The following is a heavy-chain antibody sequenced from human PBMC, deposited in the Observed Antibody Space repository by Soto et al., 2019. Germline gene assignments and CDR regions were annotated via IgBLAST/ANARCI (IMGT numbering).Heavy chain of an antibody. D-gene: IGHD6-19*01. J-gene: IGHJ4*02. V-gene: IGHV1-8*01. Sequence: GASVKFSCKASGYTFTSYDINWVRQATGQVLECMVWMNPNSGNTGXXXKFQGRVXXTRNTSISTAXMELSXLTSEDTAVYYCALGDSSAWYYLDYWGQGTLVXVSS. CDR1: GYTFTSYD. CDR3: ALGDSSAWYYLDY. CDR2: MNPNSGNT.